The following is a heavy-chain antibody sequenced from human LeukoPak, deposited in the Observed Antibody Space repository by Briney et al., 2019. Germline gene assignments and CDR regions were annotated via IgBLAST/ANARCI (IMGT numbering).Heavy chain of an antibody. V-gene: IGHV1-2*02. Sequence: GASVKVSCKASGYTFTGYYMHWVRQAPGQGLEWMGGINPNSGGTNYAQKFQGRVTMTRDTSISTAYMELSRLRSDDTAVYYCARDGAPLWFGESYYGMDVWGQGTTVTVSS. D-gene: IGHD3-10*01. CDR1: GYTFTGYY. CDR3: ARDGAPLWFGESYYGMDV. J-gene: IGHJ6*02. CDR2: INPNSGGT.